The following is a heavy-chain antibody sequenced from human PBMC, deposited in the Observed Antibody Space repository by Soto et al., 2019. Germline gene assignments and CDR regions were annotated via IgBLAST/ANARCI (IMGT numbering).Heavy chain of an antibody. J-gene: IGHJ6*02. Sequence: QVTLKESGPVLVKPTETLTLTCTVSGFSLTNRRMGVSWIRQSPGKALEWLAHIFSNDEKSYSTSLQRRLAISKDTSKSQVVLTMTNMDPVDTATYYCARIHSEVRFWYFYYAMDVWGQGTTVIVSS. D-gene: IGHD3-16*01. CDR3: ARIHSEVRFWYFYYAMDV. V-gene: IGHV2-26*01. CDR2: IFSNDEK. CDR1: GFSLTNRRMG.